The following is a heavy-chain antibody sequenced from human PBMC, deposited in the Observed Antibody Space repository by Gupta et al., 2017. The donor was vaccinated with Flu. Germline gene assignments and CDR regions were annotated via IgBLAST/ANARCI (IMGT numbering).Heavy chain of an antibody. CDR1: GGSISSGGNS. D-gene: IGHD1-26*01. CDR3: ARRLIGGAVTD. CDR2: VYDSGTT. J-gene: IGHJ4*02. Sequence: QVQLQESVPGLVKPAHTLSLTCPVFGGSISSGGNSWSWIRQHPGKGLEWTGHVYDSGTTFYNPALKSRLTISRDTSKNQFSLNLTSETAADTAVYYCARRLIGGAVTDWGQGTLVTVSS. V-gene: IGHV4-31*03.